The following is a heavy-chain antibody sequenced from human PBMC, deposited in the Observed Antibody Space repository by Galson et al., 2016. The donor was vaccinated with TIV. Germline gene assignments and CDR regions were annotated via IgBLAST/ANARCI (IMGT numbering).Heavy chain of an antibody. CDR1: GYSFTSYG. CDR2: ISTNNGDR. D-gene: IGHD4-17*01. CDR3: ASAGPSDSGDYGKF. J-gene: IGHJ4*02. V-gene: IGHV1-18*01. Sequence: SVKVSCKASGYSFTSYGISWVRQAPGQGPEWMGWISTNNGDRGYAPKFQGRLTLTRDTSRGTAYMELSSLRSEDTAVYYCASAGPSDSGDYGKFWGQGTLVTVSS.